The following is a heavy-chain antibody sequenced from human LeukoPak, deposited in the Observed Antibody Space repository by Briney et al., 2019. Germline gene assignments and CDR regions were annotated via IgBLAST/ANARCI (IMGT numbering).Heavy chain of an antibody. Sequence: GGSLRLSCAASGFTFSSYSMNWVRQAPGKGLEWVSSISSSSSYIYYADSVKGRFTISRDNAKNSLYLQMNSLRAEDTAVYYCARFFQTTFYSDYWGQGTLVTVSS. CDR2: ISSSSSYI. D-gene: IGHD2/OR15-2a*01. V-gene: IGHV3-21*01. J-gene: IGHJ4*02. CDR3: ARFFQTTFYSDY. CDR1: GFTFSSYS.